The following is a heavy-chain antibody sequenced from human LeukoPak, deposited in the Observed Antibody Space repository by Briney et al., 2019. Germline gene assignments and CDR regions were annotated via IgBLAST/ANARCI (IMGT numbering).Heavy chain of an antibody. CDR1: GYTLTELS. V-gene: IGHV1-24*01. D-gene: IGHD3-10*01. Sequence: ASVKVSCKVSGYTLTELSMHWVRQAPGKGLEWMGGFDPEDGETIYAQKFQGRVTITRDTSASTAYMELSSLRSEDTAVYYCARPYGSGSYYNGHLDYWGQGTLVTVSS. CDR2: FDPEDGET. CDR3: ARPYGSGSYYNGHLDY. J-gene: IGHJ4*02.